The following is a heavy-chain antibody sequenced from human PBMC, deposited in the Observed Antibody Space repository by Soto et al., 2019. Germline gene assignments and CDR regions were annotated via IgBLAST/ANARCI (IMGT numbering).Heavy chain of an antibody. J-gene: IGHJ5*02. D-gene: IGHD6-13*01. CDR1: GGSISSYY. V-gene: IGHV4-59*01. CDR2: IYYSGST. Sequence: SETLSLTCTVSGGSISSYYWSWIRQPPGKGLEWIGYIYYSGSTNYNPSLKSRVTISVDTSKNQFSLKLSSVTAADTAVYYCARDSIAAAGTNWFDPWGQGTLVTVSS. CDR3: ARDSIAAAGTNWFDP.